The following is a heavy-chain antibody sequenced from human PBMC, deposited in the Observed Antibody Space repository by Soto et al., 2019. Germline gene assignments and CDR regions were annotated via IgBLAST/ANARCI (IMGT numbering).Heavy chain of an antibody. D-gene: IGHD6-19*01. CDR1: GGSISSGGYY. J-gene: IGHJ5*02. CDR3: ARSGIAVAGNGDWFDP. CDR2: IYYSGST. Sequence: SETLSLTCTVSGGSISSGGYYWSWIRQHPGKGLEWTGYIYYSGSTYYNPSLKSRVTISVDTSKNQFSLKLSSVTAADTAVYYCARSGIAVAGNGDWFDPWGQGTQVTVSS. V-gene: IGHV4-31*03.